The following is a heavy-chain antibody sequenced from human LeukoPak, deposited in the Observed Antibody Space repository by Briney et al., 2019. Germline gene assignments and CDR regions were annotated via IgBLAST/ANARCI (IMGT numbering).Heavy chain of an antibody. CDR3: ARAGSSGWYRNAFDI. D-gene: IGHD6-19*01. V-gene: IGHV4-31*03. J-gene: IGHJ3*02. CDR1: GGSINSGGYF. Sequence: SQTVSLTCSVSGGSINSGGYFWSWIRQHPGKGLEWIGYIHYRGTTYYNPSLKSRVTISIDTSENHFSLNVSSVTAADTAVYYCARAGSSGWYRNAFDIWGQGTLVTGSS. CDR2: IHYRGTT.